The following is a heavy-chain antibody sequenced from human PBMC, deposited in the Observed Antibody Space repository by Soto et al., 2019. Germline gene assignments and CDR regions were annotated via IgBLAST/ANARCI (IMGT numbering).Heavy chain of an antibody. Sequence: ASVKVSCKASGYTFTSYHMHWVRQAPGQRLEWMGWINAGNGNTKYSQKLQGRVTFTRDTSAGTAYMELSSLKSEDTAVYYCARGGGWSGYTYYMDVWGKGTTVTVS. CDR3: ARGGGWSGYTYYMDV. CDR1: GYTFTSYH. V-gene: IGHV1-3*01. D-gene: IGHD3-3*01. J-gene: IGHJ6*03. CDR2: INAGNGNT.